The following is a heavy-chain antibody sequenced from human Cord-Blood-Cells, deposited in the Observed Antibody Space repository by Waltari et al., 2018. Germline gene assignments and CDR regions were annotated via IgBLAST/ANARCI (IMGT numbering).Heavy chain of an antibody. V-gene: IGHV3-48*03. Sequence: EVQLVESGGGLVQPGGSLRLSCAASGFTFSSYEMNWVRQAPGKGLEWVSYIRSSGSTIYYADSLKGRFTISRDNAKNSLYLQMNSLRAEDTAVYYGARVAYSGYQNDYWGQGTLVTVSS. CDR1: GFTFSSYE. CDR3: ARVAYSGYQNDY. D-gene: IGHD5-12*01. CDR2: IRSSGSTI. J-gene: IGHJ4*02.